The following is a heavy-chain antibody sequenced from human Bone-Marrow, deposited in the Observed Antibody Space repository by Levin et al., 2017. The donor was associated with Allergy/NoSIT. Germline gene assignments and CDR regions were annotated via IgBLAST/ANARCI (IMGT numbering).Heavy chain of an antibody. CDR3: ARDSNFDY. Sequence: LSLTCAASGFTFRSYWMSWVRQAPGEGLEWVANIKQDGSEKYYVDSVKGRFTISRDNAKNSLYLQMNSLRAEDTAVYYCARDSNFDYWGQGTLVTVSS. J-gene: IGHJ4*02. CDR2: IKQDGSEK. V-gene: IGHV3-7*01. CDR1: GFTFRSYW.